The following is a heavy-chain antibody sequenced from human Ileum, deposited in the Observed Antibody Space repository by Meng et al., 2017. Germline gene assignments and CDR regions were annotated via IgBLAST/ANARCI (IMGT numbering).Heavy chain of an antibody. J-gene: IGHJ6*02. CDR3: AREREQRDYCYGMDV. CDR2: LSYDGRNK. V-gene: IGHV3-30*04. CDR1: GFTFSSYA. Sequence: GESLKISCAASGFTFSSYAMHWVRQAPGKGLEWVSILSYDGRNKFDADSVKGRFTISRDNSKNMLYLQMNSLRGEDTAVYYCAREREQRDYCYGMDVWGQGTTVTVSS.